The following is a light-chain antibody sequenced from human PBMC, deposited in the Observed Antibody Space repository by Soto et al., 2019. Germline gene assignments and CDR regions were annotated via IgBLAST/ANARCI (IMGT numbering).Light chain of an antibody. CDR1: QTISSW. Sequence: DIKMTQSPSTLSGSVGDRVTITCRASQTISSWLAWYQQKPGKAPKLLIYKASTLKSGVPSRFSGSGSGTEFTLTISSLQPEDFATYYCQESYGTPPTFGQGTKVDIK. V-gene: IGKV1-5*03. CDR3: QESYGTPPT. CDR2: KAS. J-gene: IGKJ1*01.